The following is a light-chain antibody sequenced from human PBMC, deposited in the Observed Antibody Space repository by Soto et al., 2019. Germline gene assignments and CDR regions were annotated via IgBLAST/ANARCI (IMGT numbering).Light chain of an antibody. Sequence: EIVLTQSPATLSLSPGERATLSCRASQSVASYLAWYQQKPGQAPRLLIYDASNRATGIPARFSGSGSATDFTLTISSLEPEDFALYYCQQRYNWPLTFGGGTKVEIK. CDR3: QQRYNWPLT. CDR2: DAS. CDR1: QSVASY. J-gene: IGKJ4*01. V-gene: IGKV3-11*01.